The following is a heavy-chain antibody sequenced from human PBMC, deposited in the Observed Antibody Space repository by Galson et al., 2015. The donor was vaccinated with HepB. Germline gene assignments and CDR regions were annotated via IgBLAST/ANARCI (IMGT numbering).Heavy chain of an antibody. Sequence: SLRLSCAGSGFTFKNYFMVWVRQAPGKGLEWVAISYGGGGGYYADSVQGRFTVSRDNAKNSLFLQMNSLRDEDSAIYYCARDHEEEWEPDNDAFDVWGQGTRVTVSS. CDR2: SYGGGGG. J-gene: IGHJ3*01. CDR3: ARDHEEEWEPDNDAFDV. D-gene: IGHD1-26*01. V-gene: IGHV3-66*01. CDR1: GFTFKNYF.